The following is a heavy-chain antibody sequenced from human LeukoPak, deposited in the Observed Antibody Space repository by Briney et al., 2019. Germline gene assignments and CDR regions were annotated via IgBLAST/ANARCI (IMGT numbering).Heavy chain of an antibody. CDR2: IRYDGSNK. V-gene: IGHV3-30*02. CDR1: GFTFSSYG. CDR3: AKDRGQLLHLFDY. Sequence: GGSLRLSCAASGFTFSSYGMHWVRQAPGKGLEWVAFIRYDGSNKYYADSVKGRFTISRDNSKNTLYLQMNSLRAEDTAVYYCAKDRGQLLHLFDYWGQGTLVTVSS. D-gene: IGHD2-2*01. J-gene: IGHJ4*02.